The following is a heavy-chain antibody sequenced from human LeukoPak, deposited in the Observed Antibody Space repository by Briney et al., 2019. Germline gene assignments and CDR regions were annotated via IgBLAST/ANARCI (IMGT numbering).Heavy chain of an antibody. J-gene: IGHJ5*02. Sequence: PSETLSLTCTVSGGSISSSSYYWGWIRQPPGKGLEWIGEINQSGSTNYNPSLKSRVTISIDTSRNQFSLKLSSVTAADTAVYYCARDSWFDPWGQGTLVTVSS. V-gene: IGHV4-39*07. CDR1: GGSISSSSYY. CDR3: ARDSWFDP. CDR2: INQSGST.